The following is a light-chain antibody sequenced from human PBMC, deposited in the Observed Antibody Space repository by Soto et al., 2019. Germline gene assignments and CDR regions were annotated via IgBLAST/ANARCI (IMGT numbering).Light chain of an antibody. V-gene: IGKV3-20*01. CDR2: GAS. Sequence: DIVLTQSPGTLSLSPGERATLSCRASQSVSSSYLAWYQQKPGQAPRLLIYGASSRATGIPDRFSGSGSGTYFTLTISSLEPEDFAVYYCQQYGSSPPYTFGQGTKLEIK. CDR1: QSVSSSY. CDR3: QQYGSSPPYT. J-gene: IGKJ2*01.